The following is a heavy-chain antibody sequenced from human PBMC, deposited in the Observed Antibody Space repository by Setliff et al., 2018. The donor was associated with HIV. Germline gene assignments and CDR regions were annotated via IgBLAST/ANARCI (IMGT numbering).Heavy chain of an antibody. CDR3: ARDYVWGRRAFDI. D-gene: IGHD3-16*01. V-gene: IGHV3-7*01. J-gene: IGHJ3*02. Sequence: GGSLRLSCAASGFTFTSYWMIWVRQAPGKGLEWVANINQDGSEKNYVDSVKGRFTISRDNAKNSLYLQMDSLRVEDTTVCYCARDYVWGRRAFDIWGPGTMVTVSS. CDR1: GFTFTSYW. CDR2: INQDGSEK.